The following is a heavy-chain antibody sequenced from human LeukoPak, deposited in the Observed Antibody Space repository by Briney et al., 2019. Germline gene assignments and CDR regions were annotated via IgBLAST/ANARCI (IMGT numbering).Heavy chain of an antibody. CDR2: INPNSGGT. Sequence: ASVKVSCKASGYTFTGYYIHWVRQAPGQGLEWMGWINPNSGGTNYAQKFQGRVTMTTDTSTSTAYMELTSLTSDDTAVYYCVNSADYFDRSGYHYWGQGTLVTVSS. J-gene: IGHJ4*02. CDR3: VNSADYFDRSGYHY. D-gene: IGHD3-22*01. V-gene: IGHV1-2*02. CDR1: GYTFTGYY.